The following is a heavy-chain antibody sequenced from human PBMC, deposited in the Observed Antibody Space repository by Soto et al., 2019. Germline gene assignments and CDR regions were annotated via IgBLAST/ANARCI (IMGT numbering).Heavy chain of an antibody. CDR3: ARAKEYTSSSGMDV. CDR1: GGSFSGYY. V-gene: IGHV4-34*01. J-gene: IGHJ6*02. CDR2: INHSGST. Sequence: SETLSLTCAVYGGSFSGYYWSWIRQPPGKGLEWIGEINHSGSTNYNPSLKSRVTISVDTSKNQFSLKLSSVTPEDTAVYYCARAKEYTSSSGMDVWGQGITVTVSS. D-gene: IGHD6-6*01.